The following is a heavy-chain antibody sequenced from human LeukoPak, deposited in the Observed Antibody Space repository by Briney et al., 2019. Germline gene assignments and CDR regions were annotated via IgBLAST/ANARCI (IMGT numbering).Heavy chain of an antibody. CDR3: AGSRSGGSSPDDYYYYYMDV. V-gene: IGHV1-69*05. CDR1: GGTFSSYA. J-gene: IGHJ6*03. CDR2: IIPIFGIA. Sequence: ASVKVSCKASGGTFSSYAISWVRQAPGQGLEWMGGIIPIFGIANYAQKFQGRVTITTDESTSTAYMELSSLRSEDTAVYYCAGSRSGGSSPDDYYYYYMDVWGKGTTVTVSS. D-gene: IGHD6-6*01.